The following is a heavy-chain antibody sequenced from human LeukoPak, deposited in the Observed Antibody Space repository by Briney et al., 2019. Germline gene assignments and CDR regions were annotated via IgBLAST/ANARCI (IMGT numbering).Heavy chain of an antibody. D-gene: IGHD1-26*01. V-gene: IGHV1-18*01. CDR2: ISVYNT. CDR1: GYTFTSFG. Sequence: SVKVSCKASGYTFTSFGISWVRQAPGQGLDWMGWISVYNTYYSQKLQGRVTVTADTSTSTAYMELRSLRSDDPAVYYCARDLGGSYCFDCWGQGTLVTVSS. J-gene: IGHJ4*02. CDR3: ARDLGGSYCFDC.